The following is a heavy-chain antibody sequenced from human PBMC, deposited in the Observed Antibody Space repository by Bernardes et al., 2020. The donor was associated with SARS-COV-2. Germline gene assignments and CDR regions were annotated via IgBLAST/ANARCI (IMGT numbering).Heavy chain of an antibody. Sequence: GTLRLSCAASGFSVSAYWMHWVRQAPGEGLVWVSRINEDGRIINYADSVKGRFTISRDIADNTLYLQMNSLRADDTAVYYCARDFGGNSDYWGQGTLVTVSS. V-gene: IGHV3-74*01. CDR3: ARDFGGNSDY. CDR1: GFSVSAYW. J-gene: IGHJ4*02. CDR2: INEDGRII. D-gene: IGHD2-15*01.